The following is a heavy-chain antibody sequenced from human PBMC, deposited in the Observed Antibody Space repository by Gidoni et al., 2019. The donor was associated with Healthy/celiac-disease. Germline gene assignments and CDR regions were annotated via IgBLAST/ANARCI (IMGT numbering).Heavy chain of an antibody. D-gene: IGHD1-26*01. J-gene: IGHJ5*02. Sequence: QVHLQESGPGLVKTSETLSLTCHVSGATISSYYWSWIRQPPGKGLELIGYIHYSGSTTYNPSLKRRVTISVDTSNNQFSLKLSSVTAAGTAVYYCARRCGSYPNWFDPWGQGTLVTVSS. CDR3: ARRCGSYPNWFDP. CDR1: GATISSYY. V-gene: IGHV4-59*12. CDR2: IHYSGST.